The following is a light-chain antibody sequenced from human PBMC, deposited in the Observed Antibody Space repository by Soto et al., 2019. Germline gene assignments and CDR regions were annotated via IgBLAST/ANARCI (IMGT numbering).Light chain of an antibody. J-gene: IGLJ7*01. V-gene: IGLV1-36*01. CDR3: AAWDDTLDGYV. CDR2: HDD. Sequence: QSVLTQPPSVSEAPRQRVTISCSGGSSNIGNNAVSWYQQLPGEAPKLLIFHDDLLPSGVSDRFSGSKSGTSASLAISGLQSEDEADYYCAAWDDTLDGYVFGSGTQLTVL. CDR1: SSNIGNNA.